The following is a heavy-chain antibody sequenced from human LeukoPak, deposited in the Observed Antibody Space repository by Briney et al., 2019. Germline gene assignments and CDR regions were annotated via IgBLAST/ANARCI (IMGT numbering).Heavy chain of an antibody. D-gene: IGHD6-19*01. J-gene: IGHJ3*02. V-gene: IGHV3-48*01. CDR2: ISHTSSTI. CDR3: AKESHSSGWYYRGTDAFDI. Sequence: GGSLRLSCAASGFTFSPYSMNWVRQAPGKGLEWVSYISHTSSTIYYADSVKGRFTISRDNSKNTLYLQMNSLRAEDTAVYYCAKESHSSGWYYRGTDAFDIWGQGTMVTVSS. CDR1: GFTFSPYS.